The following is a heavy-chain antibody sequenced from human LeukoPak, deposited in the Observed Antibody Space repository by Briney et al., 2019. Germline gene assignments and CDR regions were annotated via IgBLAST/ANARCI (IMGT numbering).Heavy chain of an antibody. V-gene: IGHV3-30-3*01. CDR2: ISYDGSNK. J-gene: IGHJ3*02. Sequence: GGSLRPSCAASGFTFSSYAMHWVRQAPGKGLEGVAVISYDGSNKYYADSVKGRFTISRDNAKNSLYLQMNSLRAEDSAEYYCAKSLLTTATGTGRAFDIWGQGTMVTVSA. D-gene: IGHD1-1*01. CDR1: GFTFSSYA. CDR3: AKSLLTTATGTGRAFDI.